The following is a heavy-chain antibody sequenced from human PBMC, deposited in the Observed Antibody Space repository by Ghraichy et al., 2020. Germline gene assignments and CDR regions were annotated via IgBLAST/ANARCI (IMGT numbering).Heavy chain of an antibody. CDR3: ASTIFGVGPHYYYGMDV. CDR2: ISGSGGST. CDR1: GFTFSSYA. Sequence: GGSLRLSCAASGFTFSSYAMSWVRQAPGKGLEWVSAISGSGGSTYYADSVKGRFTISRDNSKNTLYLQMNSLRAEDTAVYYCASTIFGVGPHYYYGMDVWGQGTTVTVSS. V-gene: IGHV3-23*01. D-gene: IGHD3-3*01. J-gene: IGHJ6*02.